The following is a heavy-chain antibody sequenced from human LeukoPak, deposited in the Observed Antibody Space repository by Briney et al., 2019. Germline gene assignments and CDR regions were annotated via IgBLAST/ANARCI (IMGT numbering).Heavy chain of an antibody. J-gene: IGHJ4*02. V-gene: IGHV3-53*05. D-gene: IGHD4-11*01. CDR1: GFTVSSNY. CDR3: ARDFRTDYSNYAPNDY. Sequence: GGSLRLSCAVSGFTVSSNYMNWVRQAPGKGLEWVSVIYSGGSTYYADSVKGRFTISRDNSKNTLYLQMDSLRSDDTAVYYCARDFRTDYSNYAPNDYWGQGTLVTVSS. CDR2: IYSGGST.